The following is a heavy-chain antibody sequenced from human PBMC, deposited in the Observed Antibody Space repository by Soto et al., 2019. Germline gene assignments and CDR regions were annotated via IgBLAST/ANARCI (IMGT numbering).Heavy chain of an antibody. CDR3: AREGRMGTFDY. Sequence: SETLSLTCTVSGGSVSGGSYFWSWVRQPPGKGLEWIGYIYYSGSTKYNPSLKSRVTILEDTSKNQFSLKLNSVTAADTAVYYCAREGRMGTFDYWGQGALVT. V-gene: IGHV4-61*01. CDR2: IYYSGST. D-gene: IGHD1-1*01. J-gene: IGHJ4*02. CDR1: GGSVSGGSYF.